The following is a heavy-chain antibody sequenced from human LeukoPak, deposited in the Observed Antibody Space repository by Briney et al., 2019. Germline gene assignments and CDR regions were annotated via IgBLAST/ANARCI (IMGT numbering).Heavy chain of an antibody. V-gene: IGHV3-64*01. CDR3: ARDLRGSLPPGPFDY. Sequence: PGGSLRLSCAAAGFTFSSYAMHWVRQAPGQGLEYVSAISSNGGSTYYANSVKGRFTISRDNSKNTLYLQMGSLRTEDMAVYYCARDLRGSLPPGPFDYWGQGTLVTVSS. J-gene: IGHJ4*02. CDR1: GFTFSSYA. CDR2: ISSNGGST. D-gene: IGHD1-26*01.